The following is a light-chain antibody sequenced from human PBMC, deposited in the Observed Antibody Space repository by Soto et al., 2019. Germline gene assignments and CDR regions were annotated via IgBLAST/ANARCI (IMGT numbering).Light chain of an antibody. Sequence: AIQMTQSPSSLSASVGDRVTITCRASQDIRNELGWYQQKPGKAPKALIYGVSNLQSGVPSRFSGSGSGTDFTLTISSLHPEDFAVYYCLQDHNYPRTFGQGTKVEIK. CDR3: LQDHNYPRT. CDR1: QDIRNE. V-gene: IGKV1-6*01. J-gene: IGKJ1*01. CDR2: GVS.